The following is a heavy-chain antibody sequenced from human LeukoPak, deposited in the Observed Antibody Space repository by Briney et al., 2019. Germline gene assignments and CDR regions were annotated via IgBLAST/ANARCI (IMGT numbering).Heavy chain of an antibody. J-gene: IGHJ4*02. V-gene: IGHV3-66*01. CDR3: AREISRFGI. CDR1: GFTVSSSNY. CDR2: TYNGGIT. D-gene: IGHD3-16*01. Sequence: PGASLRLSCGASGFTVSSSNYMNWVRQAPGMELEWVFGTYNGGITYYTDSVKGRFTISRDNPNNTLYLQMHSLRAEDTAVYYCAREISRFGIWGQGTLVTVSS.